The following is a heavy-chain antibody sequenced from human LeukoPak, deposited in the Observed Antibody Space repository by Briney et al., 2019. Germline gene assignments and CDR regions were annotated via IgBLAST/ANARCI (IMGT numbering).Heavy chain of an antibody. CDR1: EFTFTFTTSW. V-gene: IGHV3-7*01. Sequence: GGSLRLSCAVSEFTFTFTTSWMSWVRQAPGKGLEWLGNIQPDGREQYPVDSVKGRFTISRDNARKLVFLQMNSLRVEDTAVYYCARGALTKVWGRKKGTDVWGKGTTVTVSS. J-gene: IGHJ6*04. CDR2: IQPDGREQ. CDR3: ARGALTKVWGRKKGTDV. D-gene: IGHD3-16*01.